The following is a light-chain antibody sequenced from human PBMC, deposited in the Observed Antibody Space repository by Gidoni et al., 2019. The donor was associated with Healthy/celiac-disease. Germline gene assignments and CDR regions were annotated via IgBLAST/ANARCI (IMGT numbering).Light chain of an antibody. J-gene: IGKJ4*01. Sequence: EIVLTPSPATLSLSPGERATLSCRASQSVSIYLAWYQQKPGQAPRLLVYDASNRATGIPARFSGSGSGTDFTLTISSLEPEDFEVYYCQQRSNWPFGGGTKVEIK. CDR3: QQRSNWP. V-gene: IGKV3-11*01. CDR2: DAS. CDR1: QSVSIY.